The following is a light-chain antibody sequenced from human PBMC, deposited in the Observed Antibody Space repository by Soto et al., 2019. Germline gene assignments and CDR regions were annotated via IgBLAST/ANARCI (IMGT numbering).Light chain of an antibody. J-gene: IGKJ1*01. CDR3: MQATHWPWT. Sequence: DVVMTQSPLSLPVTLGQPASISCRSSQSLVSSNGNTFLIWFQQRPGQSPRRLIYKVSNRASGVPDRFTRSGSGTDFTLEISRVEAEEVGVYYCMQATHWPWTFGRGTKVEIK. V-gene: IGKV2-30*01. CDR2: KVS. CDR1: QSLVSSNGNTF.